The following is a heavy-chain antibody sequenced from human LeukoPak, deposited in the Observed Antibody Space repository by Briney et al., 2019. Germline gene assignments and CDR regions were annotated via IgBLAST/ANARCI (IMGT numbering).Heavy chain of an antibody. CDR3: ARLVGYGAFDI. Sequence: GGSLRLSCAASGFTFSSYGMHWVRQAPGKGLEWVSSITSYSSYIYYADSVKGRLTISRDNDKNSLYLQMNSLRAEDTAVYYCARLVGYGAFDIWGQGTMVTVSS. CDR2: ITSYSSYI. D-gene: IGHD1-1*01. V-gene: IGHV3-21*01. J-gene: IGHJ3*02. CDR1: GFTFSSYG.